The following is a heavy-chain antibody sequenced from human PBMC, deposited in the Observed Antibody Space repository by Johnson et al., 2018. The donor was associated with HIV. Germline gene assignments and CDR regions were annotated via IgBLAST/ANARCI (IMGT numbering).Heavy chain of an antibody. D-gene: IGHD3-3*01. Sequence: EVQLMESGGGLVKPGGSLRLSCAASGFTFSTYTLHWVRQAPGKGLEWVANIKQDGSEKYYVDSVKGRFTISRDNAKNSLYLQMNSLRAEDSAVYYCARIYNFWSGFYSDAFDIWGQGTMVTVSS. CDR2: IKQDGSEK. CDR1: GFTFSTYT. CDR3: ARIYNFWSGFYSDAFDI. J-gene: IGHJ3*02. V-gene: IGHV3-7*01.